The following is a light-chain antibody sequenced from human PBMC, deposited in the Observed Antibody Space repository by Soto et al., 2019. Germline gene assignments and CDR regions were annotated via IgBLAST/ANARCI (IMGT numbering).Light chain of an antibody. CDR1: SSDVGGYNY. CDR3: SSYTTSNTRQIV. Sequence: QSALTQPASVSGSPGQSIPISCTGTSSDVGGYNYVSWYQQHPGKAPKFMIYDVSNRPSGVSNRFSGSKSGNTASLTTSGLQAEDEADYYCSSYTTSNTRQIVFGTGTKVTVL. V-gene: IGLV2-14*01. J-gene: IGLJ1*01. CDR2: DVS.